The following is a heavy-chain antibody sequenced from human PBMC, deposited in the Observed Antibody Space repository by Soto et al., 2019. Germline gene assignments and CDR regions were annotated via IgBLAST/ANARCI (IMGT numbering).Heavy chain of an antibody. J-gene: IGHJ5*02. D-gene: IGHD4-17*01. V-gene: IGHV4-31*03. Sequence: PSETLSLTCTVSGGSISSGGYYWSWIRQHPGKGLERIGYIYYSGSTYYNTSLKNRVTKSVNTSKNQISLKLSSVTAADTAVYYCARASDYGDYASYWFDPWGQGTLVTVSS. CDR3: ARASDYGDYASYWFDP. CDR2: IYYSGST. CDR1: GGSISSGGYY.